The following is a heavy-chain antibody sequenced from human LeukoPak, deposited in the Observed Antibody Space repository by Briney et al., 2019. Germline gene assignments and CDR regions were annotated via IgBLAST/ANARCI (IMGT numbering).Heavy chain of an antibody. V-gene: IGHV1-18*01. J-gene: IGHJ4*02. CDR1: GYTFTSYG. D-gene: IGHD6-13*01. Sequence: ASVKVSCKASGYTFTSYGISWVRQAPGQGLEWMGWISAYNGNTNYAQKLQGRVTMTTDTSTSTAYMELRSLRSDDTAVYYCARDSFDGSSWYVVQVDYWGQGTLVTVSS. CDR3: ARDSFDGSSWYVVQVDY. CDR2: ISAYNGNT.